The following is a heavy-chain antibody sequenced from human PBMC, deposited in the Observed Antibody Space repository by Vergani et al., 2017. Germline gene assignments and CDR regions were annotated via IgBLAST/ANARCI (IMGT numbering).Heavy chain of an antibody. Sequence: EVQLVESGGGLVQPGGPLKLSCAASGFTFSGSAMHWVRQASGKGLEWVGRIRSKANSYATAYAASVKGRFTISRDDSKNTAYLQMNSLKTEDTAVYYCTRRIVVVVAATPYGMDVWGQGTTVTVSS. CDR2: IRSKANSYAT. V-gene: IGHV3-73*01. CDR1: GFTFSGSA. D-gene: IGHD2-15*01. J-gene: IGHJ6*02. CDR3: TRRIVVVVAATPYGMDV.